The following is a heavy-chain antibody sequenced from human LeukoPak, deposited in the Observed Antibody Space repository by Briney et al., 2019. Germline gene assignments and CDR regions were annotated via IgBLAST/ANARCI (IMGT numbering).Heavy chain of an antibody. D-gene: IGHD6-19*01. CDR2: IYYSGST. Sequence: MPSETLSLTCTVSGGSISSYYWSWIRQPPGKGLDRIGDIYYSGSTNYNPSLNSRVTISVDTSKNQFSLKLSSVTAADTAVYYCARTESSGWYLDWFDPWGQGTLVTVSS. V-gene: IGHV4-59*01. J-gene: IGHJ5*02. CDR3: ARTESSGWYLDWFDP. CDR1: GGSISSYY.